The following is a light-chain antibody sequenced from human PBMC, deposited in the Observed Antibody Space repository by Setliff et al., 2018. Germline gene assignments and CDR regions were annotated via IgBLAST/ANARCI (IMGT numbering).Light chain of an antibody. CDR2: DVS. Sequence: LTQPASLSGSPGQSITIACTGTSSDVGGYNYVSWYQQHPGKAPKLMIYDVSNRPSGVSNRFSGSKSGNTASLTISGLQAEDEADYYCSSYTSSSSYVFGTGTKVTVL. CDR1: SSDVGGYNY. CDR3: SSYTSSSSYV. V-gene: IGLV2-14*03. J-gene: IGLJ1*01.